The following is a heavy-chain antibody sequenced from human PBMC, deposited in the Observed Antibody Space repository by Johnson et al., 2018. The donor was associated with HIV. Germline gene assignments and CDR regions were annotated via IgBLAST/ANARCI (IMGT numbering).Heavy chain of an antibody. D-gene: IGHD2-15*01. Sequence: QVQLVESGGGVVQPGGSLRLSCAASGFTFSSYGMHWVRQAPCKGLEWVAFIRYDGSNKYYADSVKGRFTISRDNSKNTLYLQMNSLRAEDTAVYYCAKWTRESGSGLFDIWGQGTMVTVSS. CDR2: IRYDGSNK. V-gene: IGHV3-30*02. J-gene: IGHJ3*02. CDR3: AKWTRESGSGLFDI. CDR1: GFTFSSYG.